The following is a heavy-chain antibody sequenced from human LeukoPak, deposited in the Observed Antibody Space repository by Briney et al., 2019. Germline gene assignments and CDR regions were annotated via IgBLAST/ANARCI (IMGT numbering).Heavy chain of an antibody. CDR2: INTSGGT. CDR3: ARDPSAFAGWFDP. V-gene: IGHV4-59*01. Sequence: PSETLSLACTVSGASIRSYQWSWIRQPPGKGLEWIGHINTSGGTNYNPSLKSRLTISSDTSKNQFSLMLTSVTSADTAVYYCARDPSAFAGWFDPWGQGTLVTVSS. D-gene: IGHD3-3*02. J-gene: IGHJ5*02. CDR1: GASIRSYQ.